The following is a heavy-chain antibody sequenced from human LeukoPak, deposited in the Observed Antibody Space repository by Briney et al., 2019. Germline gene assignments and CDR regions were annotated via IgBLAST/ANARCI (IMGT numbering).Heavy chain of an antibody. Sequence: PGRSLRLSCAASGFTFSSFAMTWVRQAPGKGLEWVLSISGSGDSTYYADSVKGRFTISRDNSKNTLYLQMNSLRAEDTAIYYCAKGMTYFDFWSGLDYWGQGTLVTV. CDR1: GFTFSSFA. D-gene: IGHD3-3*01. J-gene: IGHJ4*02. CDR2: ISGSGDST. V-gene: IGHV3-23*01. CDR3: AKGMTYFDFWSGLDY.